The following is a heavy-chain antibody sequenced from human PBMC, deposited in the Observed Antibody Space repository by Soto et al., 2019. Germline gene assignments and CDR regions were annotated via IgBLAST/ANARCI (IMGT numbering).Heavy chain of an antibody. Sequence: SETLSLTCAVYGGSFSGYYWSWIRQPPGKGLEWIGEINHSGSTNYNPSLKSRVTISVDTSKNQFSLELSSLTSEDAAVYFCARDDSGYRSSSYIDYFNYWGQGTLVTVSS. CDR1: GGSFSGYY. CDR2: INHSGST. CDR3: ARDDSGYRSSSYIDYFNY. D-gene: IGHD6-13*01. J-gene: IGHJ4*02. V-gene: IGHV4-34*01.